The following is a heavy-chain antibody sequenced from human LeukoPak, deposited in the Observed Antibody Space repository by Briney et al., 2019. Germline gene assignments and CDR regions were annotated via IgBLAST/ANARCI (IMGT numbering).Heavy chain of an antibody. CDR2: ISGSGAGT. D-gene: IGHD2-2*01. J-gene: IGHJ4*02. V-gene: IGHV3-23*01. CDR3: AKDRAALPVTTYNFDF. CDR1: GITFTNYA. Sequence: GGSLRLSCAASGITFTNYAMNWVRRAPGKGLEWVSVISGSGAGTYYADSVRGRFTISRDNSKNTLYLQMNNLRAEDTAVYYCAKDRAALPVTTYNFDFWGQGTLVTVSS.